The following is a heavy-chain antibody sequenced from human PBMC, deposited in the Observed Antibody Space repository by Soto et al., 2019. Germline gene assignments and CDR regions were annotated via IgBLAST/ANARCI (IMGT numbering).Heavy chain of an antibody. CDR1: CGSFIGYY. J-gene: IGHJ4*02. V-gene: IGHV4-34*01. Sequence: SETLSLTSAVYCGSFIGYYWSWIRQPPGKGLEWIGEINHSGSTNYNPSLKSRVTISVDTSKNQFSLKLSSVTAADTAVYYCARGWPHPRAVDYWGQGTLVTVSS. D-gene: IGHD5-12*01. CDR3: ARGWPHPRAVDY. CDR2: INHSGST.